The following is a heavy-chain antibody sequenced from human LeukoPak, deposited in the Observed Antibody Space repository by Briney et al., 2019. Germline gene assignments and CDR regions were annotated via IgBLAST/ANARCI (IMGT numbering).Heavy chain of an antibody. CDR1: GGSISSRNYY. D-gene: IGHD1-26*01. V-gene: IGHV4-39*02. J-gene: IGHJ4*02. Sequence: PSETLSLTCTISGGSISSRNYYWGWIRQPPGKGLEGIGSIYYSGTTYYNPSLKSRVTMSVDTSNNHFSLKLTSVTAADTALYFCASTYRGSPFYFDYWGQGTLVTVSS. CDR3: ASTYRGSPFYFDY. CDR2: IYYSGTT.